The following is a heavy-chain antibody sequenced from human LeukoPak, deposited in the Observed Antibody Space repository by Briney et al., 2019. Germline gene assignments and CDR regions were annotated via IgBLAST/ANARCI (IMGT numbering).Heavy chain of an antibody. CDR3: ARDSTRLLDY. J-gene: IGHJ4*02. CDR2: IKEDGSVK. V-gene: IGHV3-7*03. Sequence: GGSLRLSCTASGFIFSSHWMTWVRQSPGKGLEWVANIKEDGSVKYYVDSVKGRFTISRDNTKNALYLQMNSLRADDTAVYFCARDSTRLLDYWGQGTLITVSS. D-gene: IGHD6-25*01. CDR1: GFIFSSHW.